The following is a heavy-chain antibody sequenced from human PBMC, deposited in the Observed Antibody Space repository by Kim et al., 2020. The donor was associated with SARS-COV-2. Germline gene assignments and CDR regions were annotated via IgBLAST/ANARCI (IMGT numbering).Heavy chain of an antibody. V-gene: IGHV1-24*01. CDR2: FYPEDGET. CDR3: ATIVHYYGSGSENWFDP. J-gene: IGHJ5*02. CDR1: GYTLTELS. D-gene: IGHD3-10*01. Sequence: ASVKVSCKVSGYTLTELSMHWVRQAPGKGLEWMGGFYPEDGETIYAQKFQGRVTMTEDTSTDTAYMELSSLRSEDTAVYYCATIVHYYGSGSENWFDPWGQGTLVTVSS.